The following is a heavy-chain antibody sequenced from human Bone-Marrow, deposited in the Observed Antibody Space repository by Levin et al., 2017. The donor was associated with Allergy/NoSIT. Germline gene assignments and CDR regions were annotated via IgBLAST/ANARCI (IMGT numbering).Heavy chain of an antibody. CDR1: GGSISSYY. CDR2: IYYSGST. J-gene: IGHJ2*01. CDR3: ARGTAPPDL. V-gene: IGHV4-59*01. Sequence: ASQTLSLTCTVSGGSISSYYWSWIRQPPGKGLEWIGYIYYSGSTNYNPSLKSRVTISVDTSKNQFSLKLSSVTAADTAVYYCARGTAPPDLWGRGTLVTVSS. D-gene: IGHD5-18*01.